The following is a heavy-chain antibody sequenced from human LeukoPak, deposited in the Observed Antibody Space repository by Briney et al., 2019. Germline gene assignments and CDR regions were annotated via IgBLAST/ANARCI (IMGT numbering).Heavy chain of an antibody. CDR2: IYYSGST. CDR3: ARLLRFYYDGSGYNPLYFDY. Sequence: SETLSLTCTVSGGSISSSNYYWGWIRQPPGKGLEWIGSIYYSGSTYYNPSLKSRVTISVDSSKNQFSLKLGSVTAADTAVYYCARLLRFYYDGSGYNPLYFDYWGQGTLVTVSS. J-gene: IGHJ4*02. CDR1: GGSISSSNYY. V-gene: IGHV4-39*01. D-gene: IGHD3-22*01.